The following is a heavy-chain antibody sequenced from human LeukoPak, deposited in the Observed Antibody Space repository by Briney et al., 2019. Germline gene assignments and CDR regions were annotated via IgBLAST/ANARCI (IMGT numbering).Heavy chain of an antibody. CDR1: GYTFTVYF. V-gene: IGHV1-2*02. CDR3: ARELNYDSSGYYFDY. CDR2: INPNSGGA. J-gene: IGHJ4*02. D-gene: IGHD3-22*01. Sequence: ASVKVSCKASGYTFTVYFMHWVRQAPGQGLEWMGWINPNSGGANYAQKFQGRVTMTRDTSISTAYMELSRLRSDDTAVYYCARELNYDSSGYYFDYWGQGTLVTVSS.